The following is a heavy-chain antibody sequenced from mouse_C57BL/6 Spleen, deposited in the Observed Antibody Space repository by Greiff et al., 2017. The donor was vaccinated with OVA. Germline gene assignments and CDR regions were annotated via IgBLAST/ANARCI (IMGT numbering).Heavy chain of an antibody. CDR1: GYTFTSYW. CDR2: IYPGSGST. Sequence: QVQLQQPGAELVKPGASVKMSCKASGYTFTSYWITWVKQRPGQGLEWIGDIYPGSGSTNYNEKFKSKATLTVDTSSSTAYMQLSSLTSEDSAVYYCARFGSSGYQGYAMDYWGQGTSVTVSS. J-gene: IGHJ4*01. V-gene: IGHV1-55*01. CDR3: ARFGSSGYQGYAMDY. D-gene: IGHD3-2*02.